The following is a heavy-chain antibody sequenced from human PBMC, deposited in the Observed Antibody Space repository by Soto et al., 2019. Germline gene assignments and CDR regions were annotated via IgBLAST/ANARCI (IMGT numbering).Heavy chain of an antibody. D-gene: IGHD3-22*01. CDR3: ARAVQKEYYYDSSGYRFDY. CDR1: GYTFTSNS. Sequence: ASVKVSCKASGYTFTSNSIGWVRQAPGQGLEWMGGIIPIFGTANYAQKFQGRVTITADESTSTAYMELSSLRSEDTAVYYCARAVQKEYYYDSSGYRFDYWGQGTLVTAPQ. CDR2: IIPIFGTA. J-gene: IGHJ4*02. V-gene: IGHV1-69*13.